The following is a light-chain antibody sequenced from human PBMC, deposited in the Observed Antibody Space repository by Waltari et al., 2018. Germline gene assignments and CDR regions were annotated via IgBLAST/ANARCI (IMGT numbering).Light chain of an antibody. V-gene: IGKV1-33*01. J-gene: IGKJ2*01. Sequence: DIQMTQSPSSLSASVGDRVTITCQASQDISSFLNWYQQKPGKAPNLLIYDASNLATGVPPSFSGSRSGTEFTLTVSSLRPEDIATYYCLQYSSLPPYTFGQGTKLEI. CDR1: QDISSF. CDR3: LQYSSLPPYT. CDR2: DAS.